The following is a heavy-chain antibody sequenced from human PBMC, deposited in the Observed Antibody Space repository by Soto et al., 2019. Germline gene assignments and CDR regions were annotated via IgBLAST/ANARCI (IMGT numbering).Heavy chain of an antibody. CDR2: INSDGSST. CDR1: GFTFSSYW. CDR3: ASLSDYVWGSYRRY. V-gene: IGHV3-74*01. Sequence: GGSLRLSCAASGFTFSSYWMHWVRQAPGKGLVWVSRINSDGSSTSYADSVKGRFTISRDNAKNTLYLQMNSLRAEDTAVYYCASLSDYVWGSYRRYWGQGTLVTVSS. D-gene: IGHD3-16*02. J-gene: IGHJ4*02.